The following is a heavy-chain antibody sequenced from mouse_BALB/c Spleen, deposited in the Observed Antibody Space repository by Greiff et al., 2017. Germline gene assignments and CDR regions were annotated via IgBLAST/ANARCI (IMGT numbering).Heavy chain of an antibody. J-gene: IGHJ4*01. CDR2: IDPANGNT. V-gene: IGHV14-3*02. Sequence: EVKLQESGAELVKPGASVKLSCTASGFNIKDTYMHWVKQRPEQGLEWIGRIDPANGNTKYDPKFQGKATITADTSSNTAYLQLRSLTSEDTAVYYCANWDGAMDYWGQGTSVTVSS. CDR3: ANWDGAMDY. CDR1: GFNIKDTY. D-gene: IGHD4-1*02.